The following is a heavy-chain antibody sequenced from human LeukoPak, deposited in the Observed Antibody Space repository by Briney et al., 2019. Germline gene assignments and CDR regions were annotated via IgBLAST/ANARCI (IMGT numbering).Heavy chain of an antibody. Sequence: GGSLRLSCAASEFTFSSSAMNWVRQAPGKGLEWVSSISSSSSYIYYADSVKGRFTISRDGAKNSLYLQMNSLRAEDTAVYYCARAEARAFDIWGQGTMVTVSS. CDR3: ARAEARAFDI. CDR2: ISSSSSYI. CDR1: EFTFSSSA. V-gene: IGHV3-21*01. D-gene: IGHD6-6*01. J-gene: IGHJ3*02.